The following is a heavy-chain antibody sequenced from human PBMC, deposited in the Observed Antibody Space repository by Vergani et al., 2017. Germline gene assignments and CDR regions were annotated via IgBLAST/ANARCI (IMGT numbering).Heavy chain of an antibody. V-gene: IGHV3-21*04. J-gene: IGHJ4*02. CDR2: ISSSSSYI. CDR3: AKDQRSIISGSYSGY. CDR1: GFTFSSYS. D-gene: IGHD1-26*01. Sequence: VQLVESGGGVVQPGRSLRLSCAASGFTFSSYSMNWVRQAPGKGLEWVSSISSSSSYIYYADSVKGRFTISRDNSKNTLYLQMNSLRAEDTAVYYCAKDQRSIISGSYSGYWGQGTLVTVSS.